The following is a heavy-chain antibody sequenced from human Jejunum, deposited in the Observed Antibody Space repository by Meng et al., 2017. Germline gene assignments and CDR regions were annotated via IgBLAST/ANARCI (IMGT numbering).Heavy chain of an antibody. CDR3: SRSWGFSSRNYWGY. D-gene: IGHD2-2*01. CDR2: IIPIIGIP. V-gene: IGHV1-69*17. Sequence: GAGVERPGSGCKVICQRYGSNVNSWDIGWVRQAPVQGLELIGGIIPIIGIPNYDQKFKGRVTITADISTTTAYIEMSSLRSADTAVYYCSRSWGFSSRNYWGYWGQGTLVTVSS. J-gene: IGHJ4*02. CDR1: GSNVNSWD.